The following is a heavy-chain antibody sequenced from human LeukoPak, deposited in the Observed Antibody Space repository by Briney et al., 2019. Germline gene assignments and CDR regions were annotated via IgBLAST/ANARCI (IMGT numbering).Heavy chain of an antibody. CDR3: ARVPPPYNILTPSWDL. D-gene: IGHD3-9*01. J-gene: IGHJ5*02. Sequence: GGSLRLSCAASGFTFSSYSMNWVRQAPGKGLEWVSSISSSSSYIYYADSVKGRFTIPRDNAKNSLYLQMNSLRAEDTAVYYCARVPPPYNILTPSWDLWGQGTLVTVSS. V-gene: IGHV3-21*01. CDR1: GFTFSSYS. CDR2: ISSSSSYI.